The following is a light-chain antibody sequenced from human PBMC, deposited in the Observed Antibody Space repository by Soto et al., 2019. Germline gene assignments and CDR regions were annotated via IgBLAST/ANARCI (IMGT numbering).Light chain of an antibody. Sequence: DIQMTQSPSSLSASVGDRVTISFQASQDISNYLNWYQQKPGKAPKLLIYDASNLETEVPSRFSGRGSGTDFTFTISSLQPEDIATYYCQQYDNLPTFGQGTRLEIK. J-gene: IGKJ5*01. CDR2: DAS. CDR1: QDISNY. CDR3: QQYDNLPT. V-gene: IGKV1-33*01.